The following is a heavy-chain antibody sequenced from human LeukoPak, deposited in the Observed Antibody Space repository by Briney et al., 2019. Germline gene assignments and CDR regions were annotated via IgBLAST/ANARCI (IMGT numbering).Heavy chain of an antibody. Sequence: ASVKVSCKASGYTFTSYAMNWVRQAPGQGLEWMGWINTNTGNPTYAQGFTGRFVFSLDTSVSTAYLQISSLKAEDTAVYYCARRSDDYYYYYMDVWGKGTTVTVSS. CDR1: GYTFTSYA. J-gene: IGHJ6*03. CDR2: INTNTGNP. V-gene: IGHV7-4-1*02. CDR3: ARRSDDYYYYYMDV.